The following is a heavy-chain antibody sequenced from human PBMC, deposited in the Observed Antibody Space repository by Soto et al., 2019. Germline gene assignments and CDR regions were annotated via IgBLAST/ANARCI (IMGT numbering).Heavy chain of an antibody. V-gene: IGHV3-23*01. Sequence: AGGSLRLSCAASGFTFSSYSMNWVRQAPGKGLEWVSAISGSGDSTDYADSVKGRFTISRDNAKNTLYLQMNSLRAEDTAVYYCAGPGYSSQDYWGQGALVTVSS. J-gene: IGHJ4*02. D-gene: IGHD5-18*01. CDR3: AGPGYSSQDY. CDR1: GFTFSSYS. CDR2: ISGSGDST.